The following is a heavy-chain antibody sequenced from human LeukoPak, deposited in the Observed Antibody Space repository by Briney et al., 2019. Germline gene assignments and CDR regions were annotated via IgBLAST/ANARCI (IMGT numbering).Heavy chain of an antibody. V-gene: IGHV5-51*03. CDR3: ARRLGWDYDSSGDKFDH. J-gene: IGHJ4*02. CDR1: GYSFTGYW. D-gene: IGHD3-22*01. CDR2: IYPGDSDT. Sequence: GESLKISCKGSGYSFTGYWIGWVRQMPGKGLEWMGIIYPGDSDTRYSPSFQGQVTIAADKSINTAYLQWTSLKASDTAMYYCARRLGWDYDSSGDKFDHWGQGTLVTVSS.